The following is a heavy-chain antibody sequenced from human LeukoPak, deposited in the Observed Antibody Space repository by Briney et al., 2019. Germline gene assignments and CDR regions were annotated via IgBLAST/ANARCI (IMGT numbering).Heavy chain of an antibody. D-gene: IGHD3-3*01. V-gene: IGHV3-23*01. CDR2: SSGSGGST. CDR3: VKDLCWRSPSRPAFDP. CDR1: GFTFSSYA. Sequence: GGSLRLSCAASGFTFSSYAMSLVRQAPGKGLDWVSASSGSGGSTYYADSVKGRFTISRDNSKNTLYLQMNSLRAEDTAVYYCVKDLCWRSPSRPAFDPWGQGTRVSLST. J-gene: IGHJ5*02.